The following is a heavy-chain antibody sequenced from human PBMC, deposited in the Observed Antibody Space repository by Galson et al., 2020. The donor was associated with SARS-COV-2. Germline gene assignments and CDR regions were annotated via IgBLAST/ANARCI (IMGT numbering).Heavy chain of an antibody. CDR1: GYSISSGYY. J-gene: IGHJ4*02. V-gene: IGHV4-38-2*02. CDR3: ARQEWELPFDY. CDR2: IYHSGST. Sequence: SQTLSLTCTVSGYSISSGYYWGWIRQPPGKGLEWIGSIYHSGSTYYNPSLKSRVTISVDTSKNQFSLKLSSVTAADTAMYYCARQEWELPFDYWGQGTLVPVSS. D-gene: IGHD1-26*01.